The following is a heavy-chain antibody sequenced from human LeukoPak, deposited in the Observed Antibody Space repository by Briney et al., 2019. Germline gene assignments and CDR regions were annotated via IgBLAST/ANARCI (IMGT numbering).Heavy chain of an antibody. V-gene: IGHV3-30*02. J-gene: IGHJ5*02. CDR3: AKDNLHYDFWSGYYEGGNWFDP. CDR2: IRYDGSNK. CDR1: GFTFSSYG. Sequence: GGSLRLSCVASGFTFSSYGMHWVRQAPGKGLEWVAFIRYDGSNKYYADSVKGRFTISRDNSKNTLYLQMNSLRAEDTAVYYCAKDNLHYDFWSGYYEGGNWFDPWGQGTLVTVSS. D-gene: IGHD3-3*01.